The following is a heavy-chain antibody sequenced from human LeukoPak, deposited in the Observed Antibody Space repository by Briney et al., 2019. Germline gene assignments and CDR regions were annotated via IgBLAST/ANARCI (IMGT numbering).Heavy chain of an antibody. CDR3: ATYSGTYPFFDY. V-gene: IGHV4-59*01. J-gene: IGHJ4*02. D-gene: IGHD1-26*01. Sequence: SETLSLTCTVSGGSISSYYWSWIRQPPGRGLEWIGYIYYSENTNYNPSLKSRVTISVDTSKNQFSLKLSSVTAADTAVYYCATYSGTYPFFDYWGQGTLVTVSS. CDR1: GGSISSYY. CDR2: IYYSENT.